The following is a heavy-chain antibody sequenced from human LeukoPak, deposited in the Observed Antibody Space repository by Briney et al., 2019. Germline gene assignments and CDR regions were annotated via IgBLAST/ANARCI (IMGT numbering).Heavy chain of an antibody. V-gene: IGHV4-61*02. CDR1: GGSISSGSYY. Sequence: SQTLSLTCTVSGGSISSGSYYWSWIRQPAGKGLEWIGRIYTSGSTNYNPSLKSRVTISVDTSKNQFSLKLSSVTAADTAVYYCARGGGYSSSPQDWYFDYWGQGTLVTVSS. D-gene: IGHD6-6*01. CDR3: ARGGGYSSSPQDWYFDY. CDR2: IYTSGST. J-gene: IGHJ4*02.